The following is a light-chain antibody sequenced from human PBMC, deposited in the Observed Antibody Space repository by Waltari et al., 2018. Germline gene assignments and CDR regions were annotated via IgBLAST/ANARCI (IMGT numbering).Light chain of an antibody. CDR1: KLGDKY. J-gene: IGLJ2*01. CDR2: QDS. Sequence: SYELTQPPSVSVSPGQTASITCSGDKLGDKYACWYQQKPGQSPVLVIYQDSKRPSGIPERFSGSNSGNTATLTIRGTQAMDEADYYCQAWDSNTVVFGGGTKLTVL. CDR3: QAWDSNTVV. V-gene: IGLV3-1*01.